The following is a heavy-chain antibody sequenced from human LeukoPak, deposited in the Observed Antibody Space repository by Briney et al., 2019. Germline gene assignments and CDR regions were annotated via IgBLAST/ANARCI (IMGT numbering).Heavy chain of an antibody. CDR2: IFPGDSDT. CDR1: GYTFTNYW. D-gene: IGHD2-2*01. J-gene: IGHJ6*02. CDR3: ARQAEDIVVVPAVRPDYHYGMDV. V-gene: IGHV5-51*01. Sequence: GESLKISCKASGYTFTNYWIGWVRQMPGKGLEWMGIIFPGDSDTKYSPSFQGQVTISADKSISTAYLQWSSLKASDTAIYYCARQAEDIVVVPAVRPDYHYGMDVWGQGSTVTVSS.